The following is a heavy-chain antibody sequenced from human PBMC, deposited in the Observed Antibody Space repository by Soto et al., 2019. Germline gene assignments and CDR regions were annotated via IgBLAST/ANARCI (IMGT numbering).Heavy chain of an antibody. V-gene: IGHV5-51*01. D-gene: IGHD3-9*01. CDR1: GHTFTDYW. J-gene: IGHJ6*02. CDR2: IYPGDSDT. CDR3: ARHISRFRYYYNAMDV. Sequence: GESLKIPCKGSGHTFTDYWIGWVRQVPGKGLEWMGIIYPGDSDTRYSPSFQGQVTITADKSTSTAYLQWNTLKDSDTAMYYRARHISRFRYYYNAMDVLGPGATVTVSS.